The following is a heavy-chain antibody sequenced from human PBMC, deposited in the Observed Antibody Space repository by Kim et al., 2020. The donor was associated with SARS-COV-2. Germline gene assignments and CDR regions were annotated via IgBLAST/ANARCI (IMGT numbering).Heavy chain of an antibody. CDR2: IYYSGST. CDR3: ARDRQGYSYGLYYYYGMDV. Sequence: SETLSLTCTVSGGSISSGGYYWSWIRQHPGKGLEWIGYIYYSGSTYYNPSLKSRVTISVDTSKNQFSLKLSSVTAADTAVYYCARDRQGYSYGLYYYYGMDVWGQGTTVTVSS. V-gene: IGHV4-31*03. CDR1: GGSISSGGYY. D-gene: IGHD5-18*01. J-gene: IGHJ6*02.